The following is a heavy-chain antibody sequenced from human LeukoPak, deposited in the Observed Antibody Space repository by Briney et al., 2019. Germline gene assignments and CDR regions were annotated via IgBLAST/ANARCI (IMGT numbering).Heavy chain of an antibody. D-gene: IGHD5-12*01. CDR3: AKDRTLGGYSGYDPHYFDY. CDR2: ISWNSGSI. CDR1: GFTFDDYA. J-gene: IGHJ4*02. V-gene: IGHV3-9*01. Sequence: GGSLRLSCAASGFTFDDYAMHWVRQAPGKSLEWVSGISWNSGSIGYADSVKGRFTISRDNAKNSLYLQMNSLRAEDTALYYCAKDRTLGGYSGYDPHYFDYWGQGTLVTVSS.